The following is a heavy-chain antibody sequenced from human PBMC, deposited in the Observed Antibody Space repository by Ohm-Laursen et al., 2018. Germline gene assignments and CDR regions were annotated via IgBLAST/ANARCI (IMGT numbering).Heavy chain of an antibody. V-gene: IGHV3-NL1*01. J-gene: IGHJ3*02. CDR3: ARVNGYSYGSDAFDI. CDR2: IYSGGST. D-gene: IGHD5-18*01. CDR1: GFSFNDYG. Sequence: SLRLSCSASGFSFNDYGMHWVRQAPGKGLEWVSVIYSGGSTYYADSVKGRFTVSRDGAKSSLYLQMNSLRAEDTAVYYCARVNGYSYGSDAFDIWGQGTMVTVSS.